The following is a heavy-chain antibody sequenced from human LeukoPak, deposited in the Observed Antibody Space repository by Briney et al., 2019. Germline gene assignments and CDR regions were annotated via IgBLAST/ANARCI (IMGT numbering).Heavy chain of an antibody. J-gene: IGHJ4*02. CDR1: GITFSSDS. V-gene: IGHV3-21*01. CDR3: ARGLGLR. CDR2: ISSGSNYI. Sequence: GGSLRLSCAAAGITFSSDSMNWVRQAPGKGLEWVSSISSGSNYIYYADSVKGRFTISRDNAKNSLYLQMNSLRAEDTAVYYCARGLGLRWGQGTLVTVSS. D-gene: IGHD5-12*01.